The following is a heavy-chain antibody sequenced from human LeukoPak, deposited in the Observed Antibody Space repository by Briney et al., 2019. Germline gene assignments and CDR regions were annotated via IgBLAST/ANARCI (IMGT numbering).Heavy chain of an antibody. Sequence: PGGSLRLSCAASGFTFSSYAMHWVRQAPGKGLEWVAVISYDGSNKYYADSVKGRFTISRDNSKNTLYLQMNSLRAEDTAVYHCGPPPHSSSWLPHGYWGQGTLVTVSS. D-gene: IGHD6-13*01. CDR1: GFTFSSYA. CDR3: GPPPHSSSWLPHGY. V-gene: IGHV3-30*04. J-gene: IGHJ4*02. CDR2: ISYDGSNK.